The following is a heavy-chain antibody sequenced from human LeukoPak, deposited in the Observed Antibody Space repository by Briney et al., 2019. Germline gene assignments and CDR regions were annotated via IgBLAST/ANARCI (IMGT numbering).Heavy chain of an antibody. J-gene: IGHJ5*02. CDR2: IYYSGST. D-gene: IGHD3-10*01. CDR1: GASISSYF. V-gene: IGHV4-59*08. Sequence: SETLSLTCTVSGASISSYFWTWIRQSPGKGLEWIGYIYYSGSTNYNPSLKRRVTISVDMSKNQFSLKLTSVTAADTAVYYCARYDYGSGYPGSWLDPWGQGTLVTVSS. CDR3: ARYDYGSGYPGSWLDP.